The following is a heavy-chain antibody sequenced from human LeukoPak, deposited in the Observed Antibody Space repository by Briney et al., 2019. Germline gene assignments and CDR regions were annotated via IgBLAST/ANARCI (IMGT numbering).Heavy chain of an antibody. CDR1: RFTHRCYS. V-gene: IGHV3-23*01. CDR3: AKEWAPYDSSGYYFDY. CDR2: ISGSGGST. D-gene: IGHD3-22*01. Sequence: GGSLRLSCAAWRFTHRCYSMIWLRQAPGGALEGFLAISGSGGSTYYADSVKGRFTISRDNSKNTLYLQMNSMRAEDTAVYYCAKEWAPYDSSGYYFDYWGQRTLVTVSS. J-gene: IGHJ4*02.